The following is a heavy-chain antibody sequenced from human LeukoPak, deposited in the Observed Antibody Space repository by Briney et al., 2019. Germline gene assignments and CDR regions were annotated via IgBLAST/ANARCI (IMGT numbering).Heavy chain of an antibody. Sequence: GGSLRLSCAASGFTFSSYAMSWVRQAPGKGLEWVSAISGSGGSTYYADTVKGRFTISRDNSKNTLYLRMNSLRAEDTAVYNCAKALWYSGSYLANYWGQGTLVTVSS. J-gene: IGHJ4*02. CDR3: AKALWYSGSYLANY. CDR2: ISGSGGST. CDR1: GFTFSSYA. V-gene: IGHV3-23*01. D-gene: IGHD1-26*01.